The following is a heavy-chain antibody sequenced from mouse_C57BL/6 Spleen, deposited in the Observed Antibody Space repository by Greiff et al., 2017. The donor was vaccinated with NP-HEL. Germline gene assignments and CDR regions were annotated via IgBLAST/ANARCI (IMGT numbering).Heavy chain of an antibody. CDR2: INPNNGGT. Sequence: EVQLQQSGPELVKPGASVKISCKASGYTFTDYYMNWVKQSHGKSLEWIGDINPNNGGTSYNQKFKGKATLTVDKSSSTAYMELRSLTSEDSAVYYCAGRPLNYWGQGTTLTVSA. CDR3: AGRPLNY. J-gene: IGHJ2*01. D-gene: IGHD6-1*01. V-gene: IGHV1-26*01. CDR1: GYTFTDYY.